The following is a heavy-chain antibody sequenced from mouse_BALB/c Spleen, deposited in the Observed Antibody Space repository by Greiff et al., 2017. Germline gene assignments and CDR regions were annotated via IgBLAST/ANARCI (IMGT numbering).Heavy chain of an antibody. CDR3: ANDGYYAWFAY. J-gene: IGHJ3*01. V-gene: IGHV5-17*02. D-gene: IGHD2-3*01. Sequence: EVKLQESGGGLVQPGGSRKLSCAASGFTFSSFGMHWVRQAPEKGLEWVAYISSGSSTIYYADTVKGRFTISRDNPKNTLFLQMTSLRSEDTAMYYCANDGYYAWFAYWGQGTLVTVSA. CDR2: ISSGSSTI. CDR1: GFTFSSFG.